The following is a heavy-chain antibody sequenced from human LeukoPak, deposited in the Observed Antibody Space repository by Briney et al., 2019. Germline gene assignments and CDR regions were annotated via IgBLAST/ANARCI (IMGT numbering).Heavy chain of an antibody. J-gene: IGHJ5*02. Sequence: PSETLSLTCAVYGGSFSGYYWSWIRQPPGKGLEWIGEINHSGSTNYNPSLKSRVTLSVDTSKNQFSLKLSSVTAADTAVYYCARGPGEWLLYRNWFDPWGQGTLVTVSS. CDR3: ARGPGEWLLYRNWFDP. CDR2: INHSGST. CDR1: GGSFSGYY. V-gene: IGHV4-34*01. D-gene: IGHD3-3*01.